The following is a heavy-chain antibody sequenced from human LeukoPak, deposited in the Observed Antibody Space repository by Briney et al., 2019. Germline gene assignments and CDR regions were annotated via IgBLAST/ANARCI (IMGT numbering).Heavy chain of an antibody. V-gene: IGHV3-21*01. J-gene: IGHJ4*02. Sequence: NPGGSLRLSCAASGFTFTRHSMNWVRQAPGKGLEWVSSISSSTTYIYYADSVKGRFTISRDNAKNSLYLQMNSLRAEDTAVYYCARDLGTHYYHSSGYNPWGQGTLVIVSS. CDR1: GFTFTRHS. CDR3: ARDLGTHYYHSSGYNP. D-gene: IGHD3-22*01. CDR2: ISSSTTYI.